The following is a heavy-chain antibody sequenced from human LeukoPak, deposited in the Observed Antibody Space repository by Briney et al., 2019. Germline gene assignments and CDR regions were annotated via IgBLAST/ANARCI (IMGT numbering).Heavy chain of an antibody. D-gene: IGHD2-2*01. CDR3: AKFPLLGYCSSTSCPGGDN. V-gene: IGHV3-30*02. CDR2: IRYDGSNK. CDR1: GFAFSSYG. Sequence: GGSLRLSCAASGFAFSSYGMHWVRQAPGKGLEWVVFIRYDGSNKYYADSVKGRFTISRDNSKNTLYLQMNSLRAEDTAVYYCAKFPLLGYCSSTSCPGGDNWGQGTLVTVSS. J-gene: IGHJ4*02.